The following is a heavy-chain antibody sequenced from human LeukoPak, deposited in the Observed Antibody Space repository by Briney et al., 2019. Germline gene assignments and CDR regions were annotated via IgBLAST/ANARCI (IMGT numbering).Heavy chain of an antibody. CDR1: GFTFSSYA. Sequence: PGGSLRLSCAASGFTFSSYAMSWVRQAPGKGLEWVSAISGSGGSTYYADSVKGRFTISRDNSKNTLYLQMNSLRAEDTAVYYCAKLSHEPRNIVVVVAATFDYWGQGTLVTVSS. D-gene: IGHD2-15*01. CDR3: AKLSHEPRNIVVVVAATFDY. V-gene: IGHV3-23*01. J-gene: IGHJ4*02. CDR2: ISGSGGST.